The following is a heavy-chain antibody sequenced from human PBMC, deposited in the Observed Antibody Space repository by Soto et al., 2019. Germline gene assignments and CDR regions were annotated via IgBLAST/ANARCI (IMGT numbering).Heavy chain of an antibody. CDR1: ENTFSTYS. D-gene: IGHD6-13*01. Sequence: ASVKVSCKASENTFSTYSLHWVRQAPGQGLEWMGVINPTTTTTTDAQKFQGRVTMTRDTSTSTVFLELSSLRSGDMAVYFCARDLYSTSWYVRAFDMWGQ. J-gene: IGHJ3*02. CDR3: ARDLYSTSWYVRAFDM. V-gene: IGHV1-46*03. CDR2: INPTTTTT.